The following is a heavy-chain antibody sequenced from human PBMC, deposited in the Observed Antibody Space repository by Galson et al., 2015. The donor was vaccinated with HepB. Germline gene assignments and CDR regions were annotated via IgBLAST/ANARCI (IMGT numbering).Heavy chain of an antibody. V-gene: IGHV3-23*01. D-gene: IGHD1-1*01. CDR1: GFTFRRLG. Sequence: SLRLSCATSGFTFRRLGMTWVRQAAGKGLECVAAISMSGGSTDYADSVKGRFTISRDNSNNMLYLQMNNLRVEDTAVYYCARGTTSIDYWGQGTLVTVSS. J-gene: IGHJ4*02. CDR3: ARGTTSIDY. CDR2: ISMSGGST.